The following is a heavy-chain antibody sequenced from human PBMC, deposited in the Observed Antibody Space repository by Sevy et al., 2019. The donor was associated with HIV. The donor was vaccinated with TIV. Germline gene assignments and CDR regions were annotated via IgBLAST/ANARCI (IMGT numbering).Heavy chain of an antibody. J-gene: IGHJ3*02. D-gene: IGHD4-17*01. V-gene: IGHV3-21*01. Sequence: GGSLRLSCAGSGFTFNSHTMNWVHQAPGKGLEWVSSISSSRSYIYYGDSVKGRFTISRDNAKSSLFLQMNSLRAEDTAIYFCARVKEYGDYGAFDIWGQGTMVTVSS. CDR2: ISSSRSYI. CDR1: GFTFNSHT. CDR3: ARVKEYGDYGAFDI.